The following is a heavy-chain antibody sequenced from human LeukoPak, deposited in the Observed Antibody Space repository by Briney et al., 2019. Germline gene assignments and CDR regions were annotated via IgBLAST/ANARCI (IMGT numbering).Heavy chain of an antibody. Sequence: ASVKVSCKASGGTFSSYAISWVRQAPGQGLEWMGGIIPIFGTANYAQKLQGRVTITADESTSTAYMELSSLRSEDTAVYYCARVGDYYDIDYWGQGTLVTVSS. CDR1: GGTFSSYA. V-gene: IGHV1-69*01. CDR2: IIPIFGTA. D-gene: IGHD3-22*01. J-gene: IGHJ4*02. CDR3: ARVGDYYDIDY.